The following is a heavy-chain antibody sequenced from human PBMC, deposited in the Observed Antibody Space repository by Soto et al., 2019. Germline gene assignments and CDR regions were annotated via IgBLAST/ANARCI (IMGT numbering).Heavy chain of an antibody. CDR1: GYSFTSYW. CDR2: IYPGDSDT. V-gene: IGHV5-51*01. CDR3: ARPGIAAAGESPLYYGMDV. Sequence: GESLKISCKGSGYSFTSYWIGWVRQMPGKGLEWMGIIYPGDSDTRYSPSLPGQVTISADKSISTAYLQWSSLKASDTAMYYCARPGIAAAGESPLYYGMDVWGQGTTVTVSS. D-gene: IGHD6-13*01. J-gene: IGHJ6*02.